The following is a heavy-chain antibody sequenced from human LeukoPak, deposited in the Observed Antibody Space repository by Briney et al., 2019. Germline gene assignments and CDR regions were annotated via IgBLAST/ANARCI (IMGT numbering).Heavy chain of an antibody. CDR2: IYYSGST. V-gene: IGHV4-31*03. J-gene: IGHJ3*02. CDR1: GGSISSGGYY. CDR3: ARDHMYYYDSSGYYYKAFDI. Sequence: SETLSLTCTVSGGSISSGGYYWSWIRQHPGKGLEWIGYIYYSGSTYYNPSLKSRVTISVDTSKNQFSLKLGSVTAADTAVYYCARDHMYYYDSSGYYYKAFDIWGQGTMVTVSS. D-gene: IGHD3-22*01.